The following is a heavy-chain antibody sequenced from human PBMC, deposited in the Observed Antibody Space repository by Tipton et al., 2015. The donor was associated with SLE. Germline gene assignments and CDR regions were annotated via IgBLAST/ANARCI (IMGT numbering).Heavy chain of an antibody. D-gene: IGHD6-13*01. CDR1: GGSISSYY. J-gene: IGHJ6*03. V-gene: IGHV4-59*01. CDR2: IYYSGST. Sequence: TLSLTCTVSGGSISSYYWSWIRQPPGKGLEWIGYIYYSGSTNYNPSLKSRVTISVDTSKNQFSLKLSSVTAADTAVYYCARTKQQGYCMDVWGKGTTVTVSS. CDR3: ARTKQQGYCMDV.